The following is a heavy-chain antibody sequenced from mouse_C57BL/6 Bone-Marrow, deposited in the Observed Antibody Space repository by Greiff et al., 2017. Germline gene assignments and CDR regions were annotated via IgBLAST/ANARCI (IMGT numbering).Heavy chain of an antibody. Sequence: EVQLVESGGGLVQPGGSMKLSCVASGFTFSNYWMNWVRQSPETGLEWVAQIRLKSDNYATHYAESVKGRFTISRDDSKSSVYLQMNNLRAEDTGIYYCTGDGKAYWGQGTLVTVSA. CDR3: TGDGKAY. CDR2: IRLKSDNYAT. J-gene: IGHJ3*01. V-gene: IGHV6-3*01. D-gene: IGHD2-1*01. CDR1: GFTFSNYW.